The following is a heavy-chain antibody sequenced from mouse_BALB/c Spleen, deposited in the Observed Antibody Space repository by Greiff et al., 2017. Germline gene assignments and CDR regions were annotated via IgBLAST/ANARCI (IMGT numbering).Heavy chain of an antibody. Sequence: VQRVESGAELVRPGVSVKISCKGSGYTFTDYAMHWVKQSHAKSLEWIGVISTYYGDASYNQKFKGKATMTVDKSSSTAYMELARLTSEDSAIYYCARGGLPFAYWGQGTLVTVSA. CDR1: GYTFTDYA. CDR2: ISTYYGDA. J-gene: IGHJ3*01. CDR3: ARGGLPFAY. D-gene: IGHD2-4*01. V-gene: IGHV1S137*01.